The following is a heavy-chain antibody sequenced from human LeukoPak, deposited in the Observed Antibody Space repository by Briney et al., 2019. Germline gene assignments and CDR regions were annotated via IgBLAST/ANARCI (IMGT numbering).Heavy chain of an antibody. CDR2: IIPIFGTA. CDR1: GGTLSSYA. J-gene: IGHJ4*02. D-gene: IGHD1-26*01. V-gene: IGHV1-69*13. Sequence: ASVKVSCKASGGTLSSYAISWVRQAPGQGLEWMGGIIPIFGTANYAQKFQGRVTITADESTSTAYMELSSLRSEDTAVYYCARGFGGSYYPSDYWGQGTLVTVSS. CDR3: ARGFGGSYYPSDY.